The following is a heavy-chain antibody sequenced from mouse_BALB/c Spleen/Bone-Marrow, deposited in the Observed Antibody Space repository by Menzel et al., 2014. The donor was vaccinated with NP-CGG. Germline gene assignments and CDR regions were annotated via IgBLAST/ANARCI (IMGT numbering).Heavy chain of an antibody. Sequence: QVQLQQPGPELVRPGVSVKISCKGSGYTFTDYAMHWVKQSHAKSLEWIGVISTYSGNTNYNQKFKGKATMTVDKSSSTAYIELARLTSEDSAIYYCASPIYYGNYEGFAYWGQGTLVTVSA. CDR1: GYTFTDYA. CDR2: ISTYSGNT. D-gene: IGHD2-1*01. V-gene: IGHV1-67*01. J-gene: IGHJ3*01. CDR3: ASPIYYGNYEGFAY.